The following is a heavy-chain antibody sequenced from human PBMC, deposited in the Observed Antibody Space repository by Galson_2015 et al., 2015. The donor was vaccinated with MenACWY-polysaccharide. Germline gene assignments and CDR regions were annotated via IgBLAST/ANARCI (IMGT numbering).Heavy chain of an antibody. CDR2: INDSGST. J-gene: IGHJ2*01. V-gene: IGHV4-59*01. Sequence: GGSISSYYWNWIRQPPGTGLEWVGYINDSGSTNHNPSLKSRVTMSVDTSKNQFSLNLTSVTDADTAVYYCARAIAVAGQRRDFDLWGRGTLVTVSS. CDR3: ARAIAVAGQRRDFDL. CDR1: GGSISSYY. D-gene: IGHD6-19*01.